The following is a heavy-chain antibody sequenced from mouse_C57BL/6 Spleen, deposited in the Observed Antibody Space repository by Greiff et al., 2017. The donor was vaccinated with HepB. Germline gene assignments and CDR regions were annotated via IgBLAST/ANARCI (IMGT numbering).Heavy chain of an antibody. D-gene: IGHD1-1*01. CDR2: INPYNGGT. CDR3: ARCPITTVVAGDAMDY. V-gene: IGHV1-19*01. CDR1: GYTFTDYY. Sequence: EVQLQQSGPVLVKPGASVKMSCKASGYTFTDYYMNWVKQSHGKSLEWIGVINPYNGGTSYNQKFKGKATLTVDKSSSTAFMELNSLTSEDSAVYYCARCPITTVVAGDAMDYWGQGTSVTVSS. J-gene: IGHJ4*01.